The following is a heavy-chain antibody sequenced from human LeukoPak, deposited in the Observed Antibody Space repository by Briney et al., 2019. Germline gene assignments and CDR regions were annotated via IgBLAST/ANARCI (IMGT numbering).Heavy chain of an antibody. CDR1: GGSIGSYS. Sequence: PSETLSLTCTVSGGSIGSYSWNWIRQSPGTGLEWIGYVYYSGSTMYNPSLKSRVTISVDTSKNQFSLELSSVTAADTAVYYCARSVGSERDFDYWGQGTLVTVSS. CDR2: VYYSGST. J-gene: IGHJ4*02. V-gene: IGHV4-59*01. D-gene: IGHD1-26*01. CDR3: ARSVGSERDFDY.